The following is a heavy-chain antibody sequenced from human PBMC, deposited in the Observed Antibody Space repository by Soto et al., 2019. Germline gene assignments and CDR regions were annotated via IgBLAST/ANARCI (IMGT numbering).Heavy chain of an antibody. Sequence: QVQLVQSGAEVKKPGSSVKVSCKASGGTFSSYAISWVRQAPGQGLEWMGGSIPIFGTANYAQKIQGRSTITADECTSTAYMELSSLRSEDTAVYYCASHSGWNYYYGMDVWGQGTTVTVSS. J-gene: IGHJ6*02. D-gene: IGHD3-22*01. CDR3: ASHSGWNYYYGMDV. CDR2: SIPIFGTA. CDR1: GGTFSSYA. V-gene: IGHV1-69*12.